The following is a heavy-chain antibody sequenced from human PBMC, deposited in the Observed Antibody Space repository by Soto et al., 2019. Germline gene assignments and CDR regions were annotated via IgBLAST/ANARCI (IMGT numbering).Heavy chain of an antibody. Sequence: PGESLKISCKGSGYSFTSYWIGWVRQMPGKGLEWMGIIYPGDSDTRYSPSFQGQVTISADKSISTAYLQWSSLKASDTAMYYCATNPNYYDSSGYWVYWGQGTLVTVSS. CDR2: IYPGDSDT. D-gene: IGHD3-22*01. J-gene: IGHJ4*02. CDR1: GYSFTSYW. CDR3: ATNPNYYDSSGYWVY. V-gene: IGHV5-51*01.